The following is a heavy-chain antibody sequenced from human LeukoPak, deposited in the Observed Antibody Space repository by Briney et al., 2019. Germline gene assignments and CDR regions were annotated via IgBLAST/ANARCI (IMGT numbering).Heavy chain of an antibody. CDR1: GFTFSSYA. V-gene: IGHV3-48*01. CDR2: ISSSSTTI. J-gene: IGHJ4*02. Sequence: PGGSLRLSCAASGFTFSSYAMSWVRQAPGKGLEWISYISSSSTTIYYADSAKGRFTISRDNAKNSLYLQMNSLRAEDTAVYYCPLELGEGFDYWGQGTLVTVSS. D-gene: IGHD1-7*01. CDR3: PLELGEGFDY.